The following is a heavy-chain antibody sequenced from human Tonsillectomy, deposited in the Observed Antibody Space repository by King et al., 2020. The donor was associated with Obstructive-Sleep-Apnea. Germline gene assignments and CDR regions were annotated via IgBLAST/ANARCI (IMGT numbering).Heavy chain of an antibody. CDR1: GFTFSNAW. V-gene: IGHV3-15*01. D-gene: IGHD2-2*01. CDR2: IKSKTDGGTT. CDR3: TTDGCSSTSCYDNWFDP. Sequence: VQLVESGGGLVKPGGSLRLSCAASGFTFSNAWMSWARQAPGKGLEWVGRIKSKTDGGTTDYAAPVKGRFIILRDDSKNTLYLQMNSLKTADTAVYYCTTDGCSSTSCYDNWFDPWGQGTLVTVSS. J-gene: IGHJ5*02.